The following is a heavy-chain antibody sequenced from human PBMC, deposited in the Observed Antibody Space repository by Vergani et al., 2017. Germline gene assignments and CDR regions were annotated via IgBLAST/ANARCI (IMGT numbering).Heavy chain of an antibody. J-gene: IGHJ4*02. CDR2: ISGSGGST. Sequence: EVQLLESGGGLVQPGGSLRLSCAASGFTFSSYAMSWVRQAPGKGLEWVSAISGSGGSTYYADSVKGRFTISRDNSKNTLYLQMNSLRDEDTAVYYCAKDLTIFGVAPIDYWGQGTLVTVSS. CDR3: AKDLTIFGVAPIDY. D-gene: IGHD3-3*01. V-gene: IGHV3-23*01. CDR1: GFTFSSYA.